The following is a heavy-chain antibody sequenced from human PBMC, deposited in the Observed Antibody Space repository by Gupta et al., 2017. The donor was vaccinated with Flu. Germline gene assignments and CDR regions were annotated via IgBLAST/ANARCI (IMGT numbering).Heavy chain of an antibody. CDR1: GLQLRTED. V-gene: IGHV3-23*01. J-gene: IGHJ3*01. Sequence: EVQLLESEEGLVPPGGSLRHPRAACGLQLRTEDMRWVRQAPGQEMRWVSAISVSCGTTGYADSVKGRFTISRDNSKYTLYRHMHSLRDEDTAIYYCAKGVRDTGWNVWCQGSMVTVSS. CDR2: ISVSCGTT. CDR3: AKGVRDTGWNV. D-gene: IGHD5-18*01.